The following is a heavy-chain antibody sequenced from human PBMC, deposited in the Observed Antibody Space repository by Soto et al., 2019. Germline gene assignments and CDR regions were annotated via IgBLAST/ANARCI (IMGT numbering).Heavy chain of an antibody. CDR3: ARVGVEMAPLDYFAV. CDR2: IIPIFGTA. V-gene: IGHV1-69*13. Sequence: SVKVSCKASGGTFSSYAISWVRQAPGQGLEWMGGIIPIFGTANYAQKFQGRVTITADESTSTAYMELSSLRSEDTAVYYCARVGVEMAPLDYFAVCSQGTMVTGPS. D-gene: IGHD3-3*01. CDR1: GGTFSSYA. J-gene: IGHJ4*02.